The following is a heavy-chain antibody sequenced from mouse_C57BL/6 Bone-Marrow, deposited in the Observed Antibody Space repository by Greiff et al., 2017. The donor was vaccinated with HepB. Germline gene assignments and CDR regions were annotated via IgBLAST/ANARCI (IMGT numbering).Heavy chain of an antibody. CDR3: ASHMVPGYWYFDV. J-gene: IGHJ1*03. Sequence: EVKVVESGGDLVKPGGSLKLSCAASGFTFSSYGMSWVRQTPDKRLEWVATISSGGSYTYYPDSVKGRFTISRDNAKNTLYLQMSSLKSEDTAMYYWASHMVPGYWYFDVWGTGTTVTVSS. CDR2: ISSGGSYT. V-gene: IGHV5-6*01. CDR1: GFTFSSYG. D-gene: IGHD2-1*01.